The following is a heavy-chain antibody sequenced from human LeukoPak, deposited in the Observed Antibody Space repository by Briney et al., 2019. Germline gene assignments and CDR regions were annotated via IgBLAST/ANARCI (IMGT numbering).Heavy chain of an antibody. CDR1: GFTFSSHA. Sequence: PGGSLRLSCAASGFTFSSHAMNWVPQAPGEGGEWVSAISGSGGTTYYADSVKGRFTISRDNSKNTLFLHMNSLRAEDTAVYYCAKGVNDFESGYQYYFDYWGQGTLGTVSS. J-gene: IGHJ4*02. CDR3: AKGVNDFESGYQYYFDY. CDR2: ISGSGGTT. D-gene: IGHD3-3*01. V-gene: IGHV3-23*01.